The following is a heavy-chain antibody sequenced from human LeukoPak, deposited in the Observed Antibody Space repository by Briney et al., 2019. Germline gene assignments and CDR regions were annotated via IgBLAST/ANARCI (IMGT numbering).Heavy chain of an antibody. V-gene: IGHV7-4-1*02. CDR2: INTNTGNP. CDR3: ASPYSSSWYDAFDI. J-gene: IGHJ3*02. CDR1: GYTFTSYA. D-gene: IGHD6-13*01. Sequence: ASVKVSCKASGYTFTSYAMNWVRQAPGQGLEWMGWINTNTGNPTYAQGFTGRFVFSLDTSVSTAYLQISSLKAEDTAVYYCASPYSSSWYDAFDIWGQGTMVTVSS.